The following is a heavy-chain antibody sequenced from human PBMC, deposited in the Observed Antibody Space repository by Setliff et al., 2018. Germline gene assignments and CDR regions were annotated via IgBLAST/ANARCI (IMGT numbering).Heavy chain of an antibody. J-gene: IGHJ6*02. Sequence: ASVKVSCKTSGYAFTDNYIHWVRQAPGQGLEWMGWINPNSGGTNYAQKFQGWVTMTRDTSISTAYMELSSLRSEDTAVYYCARDVPFWSGYYTGYYYYYGMDVWGQGTTVTVSS. CDR1: GYAFTDNY. CDR3: ARDVPFWSGYYTGYYYYYGMDV. D-gene: IGHD3-3*01. CDR2: INPNSGGT. V-gene: IGHV1-2*04.